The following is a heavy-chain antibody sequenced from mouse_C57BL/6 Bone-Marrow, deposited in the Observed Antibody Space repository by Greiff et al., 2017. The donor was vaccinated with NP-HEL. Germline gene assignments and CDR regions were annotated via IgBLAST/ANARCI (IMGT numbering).Heavy chain of an antibody. V-gene: IGHV14-4*01. J-gene: IGHJ2*01. Sequence: VHVKQSGAELVRPGASVKLSCTASGFNIKDDYMHWVKQRPEQGLEWIGWIDPENGDTEYASKFQGKATITADTSSNTAYLQLSSLTSEDTAVYYCTTGGSAYYFDYWGQGTTLTVSS. CDR2: IDPENGDT. CDR1: GFNIKDDY. CDR3: TTGGSAYYFDY. D-gene: IGHD1-1*01.